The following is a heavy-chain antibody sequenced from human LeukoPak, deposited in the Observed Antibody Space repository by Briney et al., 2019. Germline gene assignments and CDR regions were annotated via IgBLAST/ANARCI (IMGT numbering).Heavy chain of an antibody. V-gene: IGHV3-23*01. Sequence: GGSLRLSCAASGFTFSSYAMTWVRQAPGKGLEWVSGISGSGGSTYYADSAKGRFAISRDNSKNTLYLQMNSLRAEDTAVYYCAKTGYCSIASCSNDFWGQGTLVTVSS. CDR1: GFTFSSYA. J-gene: IGHJ4*02. D-gene: IGHD2-2*03. CDR3: AKTGYCSIASCSNDF. CDR2: ISGSGGST.